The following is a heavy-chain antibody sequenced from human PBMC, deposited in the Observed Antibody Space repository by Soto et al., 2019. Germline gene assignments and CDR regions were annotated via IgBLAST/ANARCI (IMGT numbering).Heavy chain of an antibody. Sequence: AAVKVSCKASGYTFSSYAVQWGLQTPGQSLEWIGWIHAGNGDTKYSQKFHGRDTLTRDTSSNTAYMDLSSLRSEDTAVYYCARVPRYTSDIVEVPAVMFDDWFVTWGQGTLVTVSS. CDR3: ARVPRYTSDIVEVPAVMFDDWFVT. D-gene: IGHD2-2*01. CDR1: GYTFSSYA. V-gene: IGHV1-3*01. CDR2: IHAGNGDT. J-gene: IGHJ5*02.